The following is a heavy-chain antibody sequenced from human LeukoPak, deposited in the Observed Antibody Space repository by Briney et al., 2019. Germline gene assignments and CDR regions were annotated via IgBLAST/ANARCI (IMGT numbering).Heavy chain of an antibody. CDR1: GGSFSGYY. J-gene: IGHJ4*02. CDR3: ARNGITGTVSY. D-gene: IGHD1-7*01. Sequence: SETLSLTSAVYGGSFSGYYWSWIRQPPGKGLEWIGEINHSGSTNYNPSLKSRVTISVGTSKNRFSLKLSSVTAADTAVYYCARNGITGTVSYWGQGTLVTVSS. CDR2: INHSGST. V-gene: IGHV4-34*01.